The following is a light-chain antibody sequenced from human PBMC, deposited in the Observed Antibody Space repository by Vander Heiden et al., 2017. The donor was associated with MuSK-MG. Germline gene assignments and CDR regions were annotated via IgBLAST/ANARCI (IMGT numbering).Light chain of an antibody. CDR3: ATGDDSRRGVI. CDR1: RPNVGNTY. J-gene: IGLJ2*01. V-gene: IGLV1-47*01. CDR2: KKY. Sequence: SVLPQPPSASGPREQRVTISCCGSRPNVGNTYVYWYQLFPGTAPNLLVYKKYQRHSGGPYRFSGSKSGTSATLATSVLRAEDAADYYCATGDDSRRGVIFGGGTKLTVL.